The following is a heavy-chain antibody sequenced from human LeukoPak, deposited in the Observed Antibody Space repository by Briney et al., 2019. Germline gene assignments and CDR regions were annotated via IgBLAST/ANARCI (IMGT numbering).Heavy chain of an antibody. D-gene: IGHD3-10*01. CDR3: ARAPGGWFGELLGY. V-gene: IGHV4-4*02. J-gene: IGHJ4*02. CDR1: GGSISSSNW. Sequence: PSETLSLTCAVSGGSISSSNWWSWVRQPPGKGLEWIGEIYHSGSTNYNPSLKSRVTISVDKSKNQFSLKLSSVTAADTAVYYCARAPGGWFGELLGYWGQGTLVTVSS. CDR2: IYHSGST.